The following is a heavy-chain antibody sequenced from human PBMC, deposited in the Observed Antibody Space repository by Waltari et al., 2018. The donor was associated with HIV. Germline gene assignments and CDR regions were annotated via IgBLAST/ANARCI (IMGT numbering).Heavy chain of an antibody. CDR1: GCTFSSYG. CDR2: ISYDGSNK. V-gene: IGHV3-30*18. CDR3: AKTGYGDYGRDD. D-gene: IGHD4-17*01. Sequence: QVQLVESGGGVVQPGRSLRPSCSASGCTFSSYGMHWVRQAPGKGLEWVAVISYDGSNKFYTDSVKGRFTISRDNSKNTLYLQMNSLRAEDTAVYYCAKTGYGDYGRDDWGQGTLVTVSS. J-gene: IGHJ4*02.